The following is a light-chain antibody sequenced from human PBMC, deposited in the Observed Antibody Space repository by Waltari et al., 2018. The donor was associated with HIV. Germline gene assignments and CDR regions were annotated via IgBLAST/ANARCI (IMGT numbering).Light chain of an antibody. CDR3: AAWDDSLKGYV. J-gene: IGLJ1*01. CDR2: NNN. V-gene: IGLV1-44*01. Sequence: QSVLTQQPSESGTPGQRVTISCSGSSSNIGSNSVNWYQQLPGTAPKVLMFNNNQRPSGVPDRFSGSKSGTSASLAISGLQSDDEADYYCAAWDDSLKGYVFGTGTGVTIL. CDR1: SSNIGSNS.